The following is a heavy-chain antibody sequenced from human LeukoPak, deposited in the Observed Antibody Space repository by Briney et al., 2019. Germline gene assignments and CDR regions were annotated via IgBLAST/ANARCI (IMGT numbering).Heavy chain of an antibody. CDR2: INPNSGGT. Sequence: ASVKVSCKASGYTFTGHHMHWVRQAPGQGLEWMGWINPNSGGTSSAQKFQGRVTMTRDTSISTVYMEVSWLTSDDTAIYYCARADRLHGGPYLIGPWGQGTLVTVSS. J-gene: IGHJ5*02. CDR3: ARADRLHGGPYLIGP. CDR1: GYTFTGHH. V-gene: IGHV1-2*02. D-gene: IGHD2-21*01.